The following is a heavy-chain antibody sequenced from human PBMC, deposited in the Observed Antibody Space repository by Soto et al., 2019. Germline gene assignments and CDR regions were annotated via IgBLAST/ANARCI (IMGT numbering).Heavy chain of an antibody. V-gene: IGHV1-3*01. D-gene: IGHD2-15*01. J-gene: IGHJ4*02. Sequence: ASVKVSCKASGYTFTTSLRWVRHAPGQRHEWMGWINVGSGNTRYSQKIQGRITITRDTSATTAYMELSSLTSEDTAVYYCARDQVGLGGGNDYWGQGTLVPVSS. CDR1: GYTFTTS. CDR3: ARDQVGLGGGNDY. CDR2: INVGSGNT.